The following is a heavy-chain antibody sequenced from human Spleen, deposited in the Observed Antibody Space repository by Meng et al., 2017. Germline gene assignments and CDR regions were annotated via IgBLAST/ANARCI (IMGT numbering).Heavy chain of an antibody. CDR2: IDWDDDK. V-gene: IGHV2-70*04. J-gene: IGHJ4*02. Sequence: SGPTLVKPTQTLTLTCSFSGFSLNTSLMRVSWIRQPPGKALEWLARIDWDDDKFYSTSLMTRLTISKDTSKNQVALTMTDMHPVDTATYYCARISPSDSSGYLFDYWGQGTLVTVAS. CDR3: ARISPSDSSGYLFDY. CDR1: GFSLNTSLMR. D-gene: IGHD3-22*01.